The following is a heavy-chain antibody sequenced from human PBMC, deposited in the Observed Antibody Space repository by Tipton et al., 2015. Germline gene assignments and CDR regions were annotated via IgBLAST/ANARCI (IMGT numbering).Heavy chain of an antibody. CDR3: VRDRLRSSFAHYYYGMDV. V-gene: IGHV4-61*01. CDR2: IYSSGRT. D-gene: IGHD3-3*01. J-gene: IGHJ6*02. CDR1: GGSVSSGSYY. Sequence: TLSLTCTVSGGSVSSGSYYWSWIRQPPGKGLEWIGYIYSSGRTNYNPSLKSRVTISLDTSKNQFSLNLSSVTAADTAVYYCVRDRLRSSFAHYYYGMDVWGQGTTVTVSS.